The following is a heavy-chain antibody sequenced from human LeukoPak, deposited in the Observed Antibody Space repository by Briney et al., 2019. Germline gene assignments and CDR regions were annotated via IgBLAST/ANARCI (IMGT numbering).Heavy chain of an antibody. J-gene: IGHJ4*02. Sequence: PSETLSLTRTVSGGSTSSYYWSWIRQPPGKGLEWIGYIYYSGSTNYNPSLKSRVTISVDTSKNQFSLKLSSVTAADTAVYYCARVAAAGTDYFDYWGQGTLVTVSS. CDR1: GGSTSSYY. D-gene: IGHD6-13*01. V-gene: IGHV4-59*12. CDR2: IYYSGST. CDR3: ARVAAAGTDYFDY.